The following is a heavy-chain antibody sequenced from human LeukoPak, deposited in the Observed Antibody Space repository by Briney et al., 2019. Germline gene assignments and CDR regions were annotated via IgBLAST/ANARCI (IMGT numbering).Heavy chain of an antibody. Sequence: ESLKISCKGSGYSFTSYWIGWVRQMPGKGLEWMGIIYPGDSDTRYSPSFQGQVTISADKSISTAYLQWSSLKASDTAMYYCAISGGPPELRYFDWSYYFDYWGQGTLVTVSS. D-gene: IGHD3-9*01. CDR1: GYSFTSYW. J-gene: IGHJ4*02. CDR3: AISGGPPELRYFDWSYYFDY. V-gene: IGHV5-51*01. CDR2: IYPGDSDT.